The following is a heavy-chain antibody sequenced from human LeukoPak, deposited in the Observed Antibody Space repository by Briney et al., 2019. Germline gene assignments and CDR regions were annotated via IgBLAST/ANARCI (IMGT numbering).Heavy chain of an antibody. CDR2: ISAYNGNT. D-gene: IGHD3-16*02. Sequence: GASVKVSCKASGYTFTSYGISWVRQAPGQGLEWMGWISAYNGNTNYAQKLQGRVTMTRDMSTSTVYMELSSLRSEDTAVYYCAISWGSYRYGLWGQGTLVTVSS. V-gene: IGHV1-18*01. CDR1: GYTFTSYG. CDR3: AISWGSYRYGL. J-gene: IGHJ4*02.